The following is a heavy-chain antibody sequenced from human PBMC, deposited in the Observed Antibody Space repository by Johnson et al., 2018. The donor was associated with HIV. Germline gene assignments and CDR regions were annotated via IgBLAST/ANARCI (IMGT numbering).Heavy chain of an antibody. CDR3: AKVGGTTILRDAFDI. J-gene: IGHJ3*02. D-gene: IGHD1-1*01. CDR1: GFTFSSYA. CDR2: ISYDGSNK. Sequence: QVQLVESGGGVVQPGRSPRLSCAASGFTFSSYAMHWVRQAPGKGLEWVAVISYDGSNKYYADSVKGRFTISRDNSKNTLYLQMNSLRAEDTAVYYCAKVGGTTILRDAFDIWGQGTMVTVSS. V-gene: IGHV3-30*04.